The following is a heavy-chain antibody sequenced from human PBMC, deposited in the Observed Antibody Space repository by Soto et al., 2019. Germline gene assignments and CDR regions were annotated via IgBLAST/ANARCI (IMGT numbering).Heavy chain of an antibody. CDR1: GFTFSSYW. D-gene: IGHD3-16*02. CDR2: INSDGSST. Sequence: GGSLRLSCAASGFTFSSYWMHWVRQAPGKGLVWVSRINSDGSSTSYADSVKGRFTISRDNAKNTLYLQMNSLRAEDTAVDYCAREQPNSEPPDYDYIWGSYRYTSGFDYWGQGTLVTVSS. J-gene: IGHJ4*02. V-gene: IGHV3-74*01. CDR3: AREQPNSEPPDYDYIWGSYRYTSGFDY.